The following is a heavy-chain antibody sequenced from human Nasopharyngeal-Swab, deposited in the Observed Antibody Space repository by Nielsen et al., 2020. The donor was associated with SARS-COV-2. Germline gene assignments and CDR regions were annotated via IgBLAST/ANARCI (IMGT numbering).Heavy chain of an antibody. V-gene: IGHV4-59*13. CDR1: GGSISSYY. D-gene: IGHD3-16*01. CDR2: IYYSGST. Sequence: GSLRLSCTVSGGSISSYYWSWIRQPPGKGLEWFGYIYYSGSTNYNPSLKSRVTISVDTSKNQFSLKLSSVTAADTAVYYCASGFGDYWGQGTLVTVSS. CDR3: ASGFGDY. J-gene: IGHJ4*02.